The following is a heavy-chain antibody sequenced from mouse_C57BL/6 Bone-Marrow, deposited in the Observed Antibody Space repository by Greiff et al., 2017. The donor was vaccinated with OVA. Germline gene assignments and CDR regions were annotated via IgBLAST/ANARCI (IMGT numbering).Heavy chain of an antibody. J-gene: IGHJ4*01. CDR3: ASQAYYSNYSAMDY. D-gene: IGHD2-5*01. CDR2: ISDGGSYT. V-gene: IGHV5-4*03. CDR1: GFTFSSYA. Sequence: EVKLMESGGGLVKPGGSLKLSCAASGFTFSSYAMSWVRQTPEKRLEWVATISDGGSYTYYPDNVKGRFTISRDNAKNNLYLQMSHLKSEDTAMYYCASQAYYSNYSAMDYWGQGTSVTVSS.